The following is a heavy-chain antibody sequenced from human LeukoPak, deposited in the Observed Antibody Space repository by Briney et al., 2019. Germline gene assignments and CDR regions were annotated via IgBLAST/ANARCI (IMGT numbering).Heavy chain of an antibody. CDR3: ARDAPRYYDSSGYYGDGAFDI. V-gene: IGHV4-59*11. CDR2: ICYSGST. Sequence: SETLSLTCTVSGGSISSHYWSWIRQPPGKGLEWIGYICYSGSTNYNPSLKSRVTISVDTSKNQFSLKLSSVTAADTAVYYCARDAPRYYDSSGYYGDGAFDIWGQGTMVTVSS. D-gene: IGHD3-22*01. J-gene: IGHJ3*02. CDR1: GGSISSHY.